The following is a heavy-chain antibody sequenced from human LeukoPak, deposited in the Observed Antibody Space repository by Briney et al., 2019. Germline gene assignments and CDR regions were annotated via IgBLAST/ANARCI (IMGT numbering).Heavy chain of an antibody. J-gene: IGHJ4*02. CDR1: GGSISSYY. CDR3: ARTPPPRRDGYNPYDY. CDR2: IYTSGST. V-gene: IGHV4-4*07. D-gene: IGHD5-24*01. Sequence: SETLSLTCTVSGGSISSYYWSWIRQPAGKGLEWIGRIYTSGSTNYNPSLKSRVTMSVDTSKNQFSLKLSSVTAADTAVYYCARTPPPRRDGYNPYDYWGQGTLVTVSS.